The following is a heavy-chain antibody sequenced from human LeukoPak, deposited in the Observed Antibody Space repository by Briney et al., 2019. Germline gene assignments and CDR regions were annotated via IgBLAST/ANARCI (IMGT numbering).Heavy chain of an antibody. V-gene: IGHV3-23*01. CDR3: ANPQVVPAASNYGMDV. CDR1: GFTFSSYA. CDR2: ISGSGGST. Sequence: PGGSLRLSCAASGFTFSSYAMSWVRQAPGKGLEWVSAISGSGGSTYYAGSVKGRFTISRDNSKNTLYLQMNSLRAEDTAVYYCANPQVVPAASNYGMDVWGQGTTVTVSS. J-gene: IGHJ6*02. D-gene: IGHD2-2*01.